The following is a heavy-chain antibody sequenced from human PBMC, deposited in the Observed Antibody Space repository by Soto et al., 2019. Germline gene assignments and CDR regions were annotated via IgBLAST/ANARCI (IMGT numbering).Heavy chain of an antibody. J-gene: IGHJ6*01. CDR1: GFTFSSYG. CDR3: AKDGGDCPPVCDYYRMDV. CDR2: ISYDGSNK. Sequence: QVQLVESGGGVVQPGRSLRLSCAASGFTFSSYGMHWVRQAPGKGLEWVSVISYDGSNKYYADSVKGRFTISSDNSKNTLYLQMHNLRAEDTAVYYCAKDGGDCPPVCDYYRMDVW. V-gene: IGHV3-30*18. D-gene: IGHD2-21*02.